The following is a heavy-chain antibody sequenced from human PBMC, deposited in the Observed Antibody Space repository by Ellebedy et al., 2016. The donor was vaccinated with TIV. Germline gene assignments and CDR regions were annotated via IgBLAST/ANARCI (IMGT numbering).Heavy chain of an antibody. CDR3: ARAPPRRGSYVWDY. V-gene: IGHV3-11*01. CDR2: ISNSGNTI. CDR1: GFTFSDFY. D-gene: IGHD1-26*01. J-gene: IGHJ4*02. Sequence: GGSLRLXXAASGFTFSDFYMSWIRRAPGKGLEWVSYISNSGNTIYYADSVKGRFTISRDNAKNSRYLQMNSLRAEDTAVYYCARAPPRRGSYVWDYWGQGTLVTVSS.